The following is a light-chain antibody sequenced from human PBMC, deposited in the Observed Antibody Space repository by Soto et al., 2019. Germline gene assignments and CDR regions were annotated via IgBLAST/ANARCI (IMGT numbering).Light chain of an antibody. Sequence: AIQLTQSPSSLSASVGDRVTITCRASQGISSALAWYQQKPGKAPKLLIYDASSLESGVPSRFSGSGSGTDFTLTISSLQPEDFATYYCQQSSGYSGFGPGTKVDIK. CDR1: QGISSA. CDR3: QQSSGYSG. V-gene: IGKV1-13*02. J-gene: IGKJ3*01. CDR2: DAS.